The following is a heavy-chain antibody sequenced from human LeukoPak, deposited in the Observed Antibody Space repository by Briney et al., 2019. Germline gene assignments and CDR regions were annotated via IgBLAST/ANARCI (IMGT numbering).Heavy chain of an antibody. V-gene: IGHV3-9*01. Sequence: GRSLRLSCAASGFTFYDYAIGWGPQAPRESLGWVSGISWNSSRIGYADSVKGRFTISRDNTNNSLYMQMNSLRAEATALYYCGKGSDYDSSGYHYYWGQGTLVTVSS. D-gene: IGHD3-22*01. CDR1: GFTFYDYA. J-gene: IGHJ4*02. CDR2: ISWNSSRI. CDR3: GKGSDYDSSGYHYY.